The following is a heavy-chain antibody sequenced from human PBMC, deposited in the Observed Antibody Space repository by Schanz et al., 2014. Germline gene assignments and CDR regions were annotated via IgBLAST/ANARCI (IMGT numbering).Heavy chain of an antibody. J-gene: IGHJ4*02. D-gene: IGHD1-26*01. V-gene: IGHV3-23*04. CDR1: GFSVGNKY. CDR2: ISASGGTT. CDR3: ARDHTTESYYSAGPPIDY. Sequence: EVQLVESGGGLVQPGGSLRLSCAASGFSVGNKYMNWVRQAPGKGLEWVSAISASGGTTYYADSVKGRFTISRDNSKNTLFLQMNSLRAEDTAVYYCARDHTTESYYSAGPPIDYWGQGTLVTVSS.